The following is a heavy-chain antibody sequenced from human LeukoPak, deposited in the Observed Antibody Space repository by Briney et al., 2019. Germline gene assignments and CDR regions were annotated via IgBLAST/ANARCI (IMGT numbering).Heavy chain of an antibody. CDR1: GFSFSRSA. CDR3: VKDRYCSVIGCYAPFDR. CDR2: ISSDGGST. V-gene: IGHV3-64D*06. J-gene: IGHJ4*02. Sequence: PGESLRLSCSASGFSFSRSAMHWVRQAPGRELEYVSDISSDGGSTYYADSVKGRFAISRDNSKNTLYLQMSGLRPEDTAVYYCVKDRYCSVIGCYAPFDRRGQGTLVIVSS. D-gene: IGHD2-2*01.